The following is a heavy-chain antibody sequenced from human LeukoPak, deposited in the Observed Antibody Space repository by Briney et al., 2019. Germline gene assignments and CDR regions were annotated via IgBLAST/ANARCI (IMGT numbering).Heavy chain of an antibody. V-gene: IGHV3-23*01. CDR1: GFIYNNYA. Sequence: PSGSLRLSCAASGFIYNNYAMSWVREAPGKGLEWVSGISGSGSTTYYADSVKGRFTISRDSPKNTLYLQMNSLRAEDTAVYYCAKGGTSWSAYFQHWGQGTLV. D-gene: IGHD6-13*01. J-gene: IGHJ1*01. CDR2: ISGSGSTT. CDR3: AKGGTSWSAYFQH.